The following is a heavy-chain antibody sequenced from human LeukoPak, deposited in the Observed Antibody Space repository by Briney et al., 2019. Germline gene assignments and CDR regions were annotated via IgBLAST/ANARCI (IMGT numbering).Heavy chain of an antibody. Sequence: PGGSLRLSCAASGFTVSSNYMSRVRQAPGKGLEWVSVIYSGGSTYYADSVKGRFTISRDNSKNTLYLQMNSLRAEDTAVYYCARHGYSSGWYGMFDYWGQGTLVTVSS. CDR2: IYSGGST. CDR1: GFTVSSNY. D-gene: IGHD6-19*01. V-gene: IGHV3-53*01. J-gene: IGHJ4*02. CDR3: ARHGYSSGWYGMFDY.